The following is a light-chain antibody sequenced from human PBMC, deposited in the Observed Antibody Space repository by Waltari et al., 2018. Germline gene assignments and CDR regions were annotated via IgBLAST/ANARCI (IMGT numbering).Light chain of an antibody. CDR2: DVS. CDR3: SSYSYITTLQI. CDR1: HSDIGAYDY. Sequence: QSALTQPASVSGSLGQSLTISCTGTHSDIGAYDYVYWYQQHPGQAPKLILFDVSHRPSGISNRFSGSKSGDTASLTISGLQPEDEADYYCSSYSYITTLQIFGTGTRLTV. J-gene: IGLJ1*01. V-gene: IGLV2-14*01.